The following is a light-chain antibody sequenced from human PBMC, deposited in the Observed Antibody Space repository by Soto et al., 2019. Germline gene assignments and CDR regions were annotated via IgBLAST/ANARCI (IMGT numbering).Light chain of an antibody. J-gene: IGLJ1*01. Sequence: SDFVVYNYVSWYQQHPGKAPKLLIYGVSNRPSGVSNRFSGSKSGNTASLTISGLQADDEADYYCSSHTISSALQVFGTGTKVTVL. CDR1: SDFVVYNY. V-gene: IGLV2-14*01. CDR3: SSHTISSALQV. CDR2: GVS.